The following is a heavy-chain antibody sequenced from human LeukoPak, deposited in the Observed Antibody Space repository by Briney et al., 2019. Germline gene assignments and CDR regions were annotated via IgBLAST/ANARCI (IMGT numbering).Heavy chain of an antibody. J-gene: IGHJ4*02. V-gene: IGHV1-18*01. CDR1: GYTFTSYG. Sequence: ASVKVSCKASGYTFTSYGISWVRQAPGQGLEWMGWISAYNGNTNYAQKLQGRVTMTTDTSTSTAYMELRSLRSDDTAVYYCASHHGTMIADQLDYWGQGTLVTVSS. CDR3: ASHHGTMIADQLDY. CDR2: ISAYNGNT. D-gene: IGHD3-22*01.